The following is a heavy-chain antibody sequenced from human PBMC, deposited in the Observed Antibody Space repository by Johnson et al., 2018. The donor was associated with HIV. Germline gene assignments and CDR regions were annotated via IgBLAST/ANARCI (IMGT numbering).Heavy chain of an antibody. V-gene: IGHV3-7*05. CDR1: GFTFSSYW. CDR2: IKQDGSEK. J-gene: IGHJ3*02. D-gene: IGHD1-26*01. Sequence: VQLVESGGGLVQPGGSLRLSCAASGFTFSSYWMSWVRQATGKGLEWVANIKQDGSEKYYVDSGKGRFPISSDNAKNSMYLQMNSLRAEDTAVYYCASASSGSYYDQEPFDAFDIWGQGTMVTVSS. CDR3: ASASSGSYYDQEPFDAFDI.